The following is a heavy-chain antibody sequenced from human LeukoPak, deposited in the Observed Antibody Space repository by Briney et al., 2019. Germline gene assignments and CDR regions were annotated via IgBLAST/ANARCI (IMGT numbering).Heavy chain of an antibody. J-gene: IGHJ3*02. V-gene: IGHV1-46*01. Sequence: ASVKVSCKASGYTFPSYYMHWVRQAPGQGLEWMGIINPSGGSTSYPQKFQGRVTTTRDTPTSTVYMELSSLRSEDTAVYYCARTIVGATHDAFDIWGQGTMVTVSS. D-gene: IGHD1-26*01. CDR2: INPSGGST. CDR1: GYTFPSYY. CDR3: ARTIVGATHDAFDI.